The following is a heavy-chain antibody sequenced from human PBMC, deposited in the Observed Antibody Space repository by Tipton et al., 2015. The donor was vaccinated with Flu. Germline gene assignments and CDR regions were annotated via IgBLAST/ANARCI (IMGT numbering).Heavy chain of an antibody. J-gene: IGHJ4*02. CDR3: SRSTYYYGSGTSDY. CDR2: VSHSGNT. D-gene: IGHD3-10*01. Sequence: TLSLTCVVSGYSISTGYYWGWIRQPPGKGLEWIGSVSHSGNTYYEPSLKSRVTISLDTFQNHFSLKLISVTAADTAGYYCSRSTYYYGSGTSDYWGQGPLFTVSS. CDR1: GYSISTGYY. V-gene: IGHV4-38-2*01.